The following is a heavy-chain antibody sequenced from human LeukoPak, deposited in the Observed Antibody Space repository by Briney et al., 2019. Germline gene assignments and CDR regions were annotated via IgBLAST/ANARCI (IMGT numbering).Heavy chain of an antibody. Sequence: QAGGSLRLSCAASGFTFSSYAMSWVRQAPGKGLEWVSAISGSGGSTYYADSVKGRFTISRDNSKNTLYLQMNSLRAEDTAVYYCAKAYVDTAMVTYYYYGMDVWGQGTTVTVSS. CDR1: GFTFSSYA. V-gene: IGHV3-23*01. J-gene: IGHJ6*02. CDR2: ISGSGGST. CDR3: AKAYVDTAMVTYYYYGMDV. D-gene: IGHD5-18*01.